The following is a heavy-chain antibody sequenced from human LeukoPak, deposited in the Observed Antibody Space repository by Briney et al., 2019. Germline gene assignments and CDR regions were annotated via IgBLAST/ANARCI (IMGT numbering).Heavy chain of an antibody. J-gene: IGHJ6*02. V-gene: IGHV4-34*01. D-gene: IGHD2-2*01. Sequence: SETLSLTCAVYGGSFSGYYWSWIRQPPGKGLEWIGEINHSGSTNYNPSLKSRVTISVDTSKNQFSLKLSSVTAADTAVYHCARGRRLLGYCSSTSCSPYYYGMDVWGQGTTVTVSS. CDR2: INHSGST. CDR1: GGSFSGYY. CDR3: ARGRRLLGYCSSTSCSPYYYGMDV.